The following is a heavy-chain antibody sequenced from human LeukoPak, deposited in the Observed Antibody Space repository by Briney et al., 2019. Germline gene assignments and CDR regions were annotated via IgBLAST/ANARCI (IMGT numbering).Heavy chain of an antibody. D-gene: IGHD3-10*01. CDR2: ISGSGGST. CDR1: GFTFSNYA. J-gene: IGHJ4*02. V-gene: IGHV3-23*01. CDR3: ARAQYGSGSYYFDY. Sequence: GGSLRLSCVASGFTFSNYAMNWVRQAPGKGLEWVSGISGSGGSTYYADSVKGRFTISRDNAKNSLYLQMNSLRAEDTAVYYCARAQYGSGSYYFDYWGQGTLVTVSS.